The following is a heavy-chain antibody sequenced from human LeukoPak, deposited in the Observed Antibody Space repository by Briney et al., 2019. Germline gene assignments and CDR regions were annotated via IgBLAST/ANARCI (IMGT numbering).Heavy chain of an antibody. Sequence: GGSLRLSCAASGFMLSSTWMHWVRQAPGKGLVWVSRINSDATSTSYVDSVRGRFTISRDDAKNTMYLQMNSLRAEDTAMYYCVRGSPGYSSSWHAYWGQGTLVTVSS. V-gene: IGHV3-74*01. CDR2: INSDATST. CDR1: GFMLSSTW. J-gene: IGHJ4*02. D-gene: IGHD6-13*01. CDR3: VRGSPGYSSSWHAY.